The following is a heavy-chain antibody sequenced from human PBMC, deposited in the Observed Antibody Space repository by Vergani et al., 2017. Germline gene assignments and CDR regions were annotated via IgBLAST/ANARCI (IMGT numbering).Heavy chain of an antibody. Sequence: QVQLVESGGGVVQPGTSLRLSCVVSGFALNRHAMYWVRQAPGKGLEWVVGIFFDGTNEYYPDLVKGRFTISRDIAKNTLYLQVRSLRLEDTGVYHCVRDRGLCAGGRCYTEAWDYWGQGTLVTVSS. CDR3: VRDRGLCAGGRCYTEAWDY. CDR2: IFFDGTNE. CDR1: GFALNRHA. V-gene: IGHV3-30-3*01. D-gene: IGHD2-2*02. J-gene: IGHJ4*02.